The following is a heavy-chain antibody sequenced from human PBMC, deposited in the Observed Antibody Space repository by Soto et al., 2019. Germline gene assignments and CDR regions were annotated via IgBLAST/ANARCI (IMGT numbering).Heavy chain of an antibody. CDR3: ATGQLLTSAYFQH. Sequence: GGSLRLSCAASGFTFSSYAMSWVRQAPGKGLEWVSAISGSGGSTYYADSVKGPFTISRDNSKNTLYLQMNSLRAEDTAVYYCATGQLLTSAYFQHWGQGTLVTVSS. D-gene: IGHD2-2*01. CDR2: ISGSGGST. CDR1: GFTFSSYA. J-gene: IGHJ1*01. V-gene: IGHV3-23*01.